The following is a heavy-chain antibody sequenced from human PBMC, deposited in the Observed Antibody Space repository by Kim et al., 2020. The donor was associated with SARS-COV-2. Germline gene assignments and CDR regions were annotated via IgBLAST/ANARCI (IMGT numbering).Heavy chain of an antibody. CDR3: ARHIGAITMIVVVINGPGYFDY. D-gene: IGHD3-22*01. CDR1: GGSISSSSYY. V-gene: IGHV4-39*01. J-gene: IGHJ4*02. CDR2: IYYSGST. Sequence: SETLSLTCTVSGGSISSSSYYWGWIRQPPGKGLEWIGSIYYSGSTYYNPSLKSRVTISVDTSKNQFSLKLSSVTAADTAVYYCARHIGAITMIVVVINGPGYFDYWGQGTLVTVSS.